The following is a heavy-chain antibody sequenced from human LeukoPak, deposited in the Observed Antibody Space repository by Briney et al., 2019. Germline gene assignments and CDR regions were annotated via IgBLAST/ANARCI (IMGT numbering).Heavy chain of an antibody. CDR2: IYTSGST. Sequence: TSETLSLTCTVSGGSISRGSYYWSWIRQPAGKGLEWIGRIYTSGSTNYNPSLKSRVIISIDTSKNQFSLRLSSVTAVDTAVYYCARKTDAKSYYPDWGQGTLVTVSS. V-gene: IGHV4-61*02. CDR3: ARKTDAKSYYPD. D-gene: IGHD3-10*01. J-gene: IGHJ4*02. CDR1: GGSISRGSYY.